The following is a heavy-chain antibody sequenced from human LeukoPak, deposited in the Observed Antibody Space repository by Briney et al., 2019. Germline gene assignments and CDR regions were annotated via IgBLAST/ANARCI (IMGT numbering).Heavy chain of an antibody. CDR1: GGSFSGYY. V-gene: IGHV4-34*01. D-gene: IGHD3-9*01. J-gene: IGHJ5*02. Sequence: PSETLSPTCAVYGGSFSGYYWSWIRQPPGKGLEWIGEINHSGSTNYNPSLKSRVTISVDTSKNQFSLKLSSVTAADTAVYYCARAYYDILTGYYRYNWFDPWGQGTLVTVSS. CDR3: ARAYYDILTGYYRYNWFDP. CDR2: INHSGST.